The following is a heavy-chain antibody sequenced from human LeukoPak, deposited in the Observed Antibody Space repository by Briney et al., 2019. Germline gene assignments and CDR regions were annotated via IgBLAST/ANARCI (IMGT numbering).Heavy chain of an antibody. V-gene: IGHV1-2*02. CDR1: GYTFTGYY. Sequence: ASAKVSCKASGYTFTGYYMHWVRQAPGQGLEWMGWINPNSGGTNYAQKFQGRVTMTRDTSISTAYMELSRLRSDDTAVYYCARVIYSSGWYDYWGQGTLVTVSS. CDR3: ARVIYSSGWYDY. CDR2: INPNSGGT. D-gene: IGHD6-19*01. J-gene: IGHJ4*02.